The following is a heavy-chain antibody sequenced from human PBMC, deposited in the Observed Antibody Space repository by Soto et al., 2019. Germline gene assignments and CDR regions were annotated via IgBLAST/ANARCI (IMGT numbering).Heavy chain of an antibody. CDR2: ISSGGGTT. V-gene: IGHV3-23*01. CDR1: GFTFSNYA. D-gene: IGHD4-17*01. J-gene: IGHJ4*02. Sequence: EVQLLESGGGLVQPGGSLRLSCAASGFTFSNYAMTWVRQAPGKALEWVSVISSGGGTTFYADSVKGRFTISRDNSKKTLSLQMNSLRAEDTAIYYCAKDLQTTVVRAYDYWGQGTLVTVSS. CDR3: AKDLQTTVVRAYDY.